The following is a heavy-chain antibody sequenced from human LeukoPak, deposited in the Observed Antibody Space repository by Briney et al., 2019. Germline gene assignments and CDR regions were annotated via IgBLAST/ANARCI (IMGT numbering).Heavy chain of an antibody. D-gene: IGHD3-10*01. J-gene: IGHJ5*02. CDR3: ARDLHVGSGRNYIAH. CDR2: IWHDGSNK. V-gene: IGHV3-33*01. CDR1: GFTLSTYG. Sequence: GGSLRLSCAASGFTLSTYGMHWVRQAPGKGLEWVAVIWHDGSNKYYADSVKGRFSISRDNPKNTLYLQMNGLRAEDTAVYYCARDLHVGSGRNYIAHWGQGTLVTVSP.